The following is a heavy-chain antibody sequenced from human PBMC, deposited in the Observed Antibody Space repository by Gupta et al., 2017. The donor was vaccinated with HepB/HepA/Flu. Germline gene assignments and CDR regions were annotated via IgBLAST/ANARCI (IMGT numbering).Heavy chain of an antibody. CDR2: ISSSGSTR. D-gene: IGHD1-26*01. V-gene: IGHV3-11*01. CDR3: ARSLAVVEGATTAGDDY. Sequence: QVQLVASGGGLVKPGGSLRLSCAASGFTFSDYYMSWIRQAPGKGLEWVSYISSSGSTRYYADSVKGRFTISRDNAKNSLYLQMNSLRAEDTAVYYCARSLAVVEGATTAGDDYWGQGTLVTVSS. J-gene: IGHJ4*02. CDR1: GFTFSDYY.